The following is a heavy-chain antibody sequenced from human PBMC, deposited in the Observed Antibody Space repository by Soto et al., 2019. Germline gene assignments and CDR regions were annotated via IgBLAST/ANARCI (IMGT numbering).Heavy chain of an antibody. CDR3: AKDQETAEENYYYGMDI. CDR2: ISGSGGST. D-gene: IGHD5-18*01. J-gene: IGHJ6*02. V-gene: IGHV3-23*01. Sequence: GGSLRLSCAASGFTFSSYAMSWVRQAPGKGLEWVSAISGSGGSTYYADSVKGRFTISRDNSKNTLYLQMNSLRAENTAVYYCAKDQETAEENYYYGMDIWGQGTTVTVSS. CDR1: GFTFSSYA.